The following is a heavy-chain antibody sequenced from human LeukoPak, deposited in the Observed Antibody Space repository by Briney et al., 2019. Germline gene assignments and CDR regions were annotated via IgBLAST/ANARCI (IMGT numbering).Heavy chain of an antibody. J-gene: IGHJ6*02. D-gene: IGHD5-12*01. CDR2: ISAYNGNT. CDR3: ARDRGGFSGYDPPSYYYYYGMDV. V-gene: IGHV1-18*01. CDR1: GYTFTSYG. Sequence: ASVKVSCKASGYTFTSYGISWVRQAPGQGLEWMGWISAYNGNTNYAQKLQGRVTITTDTSTSTAYMELRSLRSDDTAVYYCARDRGGFSGYDPPSYYYYYGMDVWGQGTTVTVSS.